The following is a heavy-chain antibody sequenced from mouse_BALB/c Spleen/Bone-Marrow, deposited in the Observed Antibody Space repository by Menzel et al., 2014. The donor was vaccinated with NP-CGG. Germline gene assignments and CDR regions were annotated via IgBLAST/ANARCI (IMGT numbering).Heavy chain of an antibody. CDR2: IDPANGNT. J-gene: IGHJ2*01. Sequence: EVQLQQSGAELVKSGASAKLSCTASGFNIKDTYMHWVKRRPEQGLEWIGRIDPANGNTKYDPKFQGKATITADTSSNTAYLQLSSLTSEDTAVYYCASYVYGYYFDYWGQGTTLTVSS. CDR3: ASYVYGYYFDY. V-gene: IGHV14-3*02. D-gene: IGHD2-2*01. CDR1: GFNIKDTY.